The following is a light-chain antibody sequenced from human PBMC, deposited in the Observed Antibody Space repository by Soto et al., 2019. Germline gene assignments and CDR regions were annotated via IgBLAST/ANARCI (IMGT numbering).Light chain of an antibody. CDR1: SSDVAAYTY. Sequence: QSALTQPPSASGSRGQSVTISCTGTSSDVAAYTYVSWYQQHPGKAPKLLIFEVSKRPSGVPDRFSGSKSGNTASLTVSGLQAEDEADYYCSSYAGSNNFDVIFGGGTKLTVL. CDR2: EVS. J-gene: IGLJ2*01. CDR3: SSYAGSNNFDVI. V-gene: IGLV2-8*01.